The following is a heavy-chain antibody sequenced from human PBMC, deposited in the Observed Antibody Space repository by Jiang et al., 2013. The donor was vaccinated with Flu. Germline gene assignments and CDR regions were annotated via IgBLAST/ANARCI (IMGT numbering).Heavy chain of an antibody. J-gene: IGHJ4*02. CDR2: IYYSGST. D-gene: IGHD3-10*01. Sequence: GSGLVKPSETLSLTCTVSGGSISSSSYYWGWIRQPPGKGLEWIGSIYYSGSTYYNPSLKSRVTISVDTSKNQFSLKLSSVTAADTAVYYCARRDYYGSGPRYYFDYWGQGTLVTVSS. CDR1: GGSISSSSYY. V-gene: IGHV4-39*01. CDR3: ARRDYYGSGPRYYFDY.